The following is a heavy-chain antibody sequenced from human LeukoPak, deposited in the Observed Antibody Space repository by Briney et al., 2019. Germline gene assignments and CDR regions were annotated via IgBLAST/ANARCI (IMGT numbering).Heavy chain of an antibody. V-gene: IGHV3-30*04. D-gene: IGHD3-10*02. J-gene: IGHJ6*04. CDR3: AELGITMIGGV. CDR2: ISYDGSNK. CDR1: GFTFSSYA. Sequence: PGGSLRLSCGASGFTFSSYAMHWVRQAPGKGLEWVAVISYDGSNKDYADSVKGRFTISRDNAKNSLYLQMNSLRAEDTAVYYCAELGITMIGGVWGKGTTVTISS.